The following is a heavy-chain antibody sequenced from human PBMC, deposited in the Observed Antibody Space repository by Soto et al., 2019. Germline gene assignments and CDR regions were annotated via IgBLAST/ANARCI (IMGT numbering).Heavy chain of an antibody. CDR3: GRHPYGDYDVMDV. Sequence: GVSLKISCKGSGGSFTNYWICWVRKMPGNGLEWMGIIYLGDSETRNSPSFQGQVTISADKSISTAYLQWSSLKASDTAMYFCGRHPYGDYDVMDVWGQGTTVTVSS. J-gene: IGHJ6*02. CDR1: GGSFTNYW. CDR2: IYLGDSET. V-gene: IGHV5-51*01. D-gene: IGHD4-17*01.